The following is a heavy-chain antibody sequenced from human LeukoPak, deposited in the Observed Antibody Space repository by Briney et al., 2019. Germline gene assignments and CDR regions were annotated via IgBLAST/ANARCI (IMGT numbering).Heavy chain of an antibody. J-gene: IGHJ5*02. Sequence: ASVKVSCKVSGYTLTELSMHWVRQAPGQGLEWMGWINPNSGGTNYAQKFQGRVTMTRDTSISTAYMELSRLRSDDTAVYYCARVGDILTGYYRGWFDPWGQGTLVTVSS. V-gene: IGHV1-2*02. CDR2: INPNSGGT. CDR3: ARVGDILTGYYRGWFDP. D-gene: IGHD3-9*01. CDR1: GYTLTELS.